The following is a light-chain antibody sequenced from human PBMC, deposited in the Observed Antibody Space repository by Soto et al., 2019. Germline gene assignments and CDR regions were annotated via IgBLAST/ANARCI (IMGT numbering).Light chain of an antibody. CDR1: QSVTNNY. Sequence: EVVLTQSPGTLSLSPGESATLSCRASQSVTNNYFAWYQQKPGQAPRLLIFGSSDRATGIPDRFSGSGSGTAFTLTISRLEPEDFAVYYCHQYGSSPPYTFGQGNKLEIK. CDR3: HQYGSSPPYT. J-gene: IGKJ2*01. CDR2: GSS. V-gene: IGKV3-20*01.